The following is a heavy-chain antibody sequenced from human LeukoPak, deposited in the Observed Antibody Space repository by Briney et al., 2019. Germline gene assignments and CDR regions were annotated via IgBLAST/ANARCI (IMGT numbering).Heavy chain of an antibody. CDR3: ANRRDYYDSSGYWVLFDY. J-gene: IGHJ4*02. CDR1: GGSFSGYY. D-gene: IGHD3-22*01. V-gene: IGHV4-34*01. CDR2: INHSGST. Sequence: PSETLSLTCAVYGGSFSGYYWSWIRQPPGKGLEWIGEINHSGSTNYNPSLKSRVTISVDTSKNECSLKLSSVTAADTAVYYCANRRDYYDSSGYWVLFDYWGQGTLVTVSS.